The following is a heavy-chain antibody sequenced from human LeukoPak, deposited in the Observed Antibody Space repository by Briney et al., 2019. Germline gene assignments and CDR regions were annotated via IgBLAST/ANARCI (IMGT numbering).Heavy chain of an antibody. CDR3: ARVGRVYFYDSSGYGAFDI. D-gene: IGHD3-22*01. V-gene: IGHV3-74*01. CDR1: GFTFSNYW. J-gene: IGHJ3*02. CDR2: INSDGSIT. Sequence: GGSLRLSCAASGFTFSNYWIHWVRQAPGKGLEWVSHINSDGSITSYADSVKGRFTISRDNAKNTLYLQMNTLRAEDTAVYYCARVGRVYFYDSSGYGAFDIWGQGTMVTVSS.